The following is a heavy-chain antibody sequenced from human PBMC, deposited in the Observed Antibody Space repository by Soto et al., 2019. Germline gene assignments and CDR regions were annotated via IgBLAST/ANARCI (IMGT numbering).Heavy chain of an antibody. CDR1: GFTFSDYY. D-gene: IGHD3-3*01. Sequence: GGSLRLSCAASGFTFSDYYMSWIRQAPGKGLEWVSYISSSSSYTNYADSVKGRFTISRDNAKNSLYLQMNSLRAEDTAVYYCARDGIVGGFWSGYYMAWFDPWGQGTLVTVSS. V-gene: IGHV3-11*06. J-gene: IGHJ5*02. CDR2: ISSSSSYT. CDR3: ARDGIVGGFWSGYYMAWFDP.